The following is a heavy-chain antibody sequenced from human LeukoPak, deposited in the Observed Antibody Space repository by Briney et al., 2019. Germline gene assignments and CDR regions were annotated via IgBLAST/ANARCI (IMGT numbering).Heavy chain of an antibody. CDR2: INPGSGDT. V-gene: IGHV1-2*02. CDR3: ARAVNYYYMDV. CDR1: GYTFTDYY. J-gene: IGHJ6*03. Sequence: GALVKVSCKASGYTFTDYYLHWVRQAPGQGPEWVGWINPGSGDTNYAQKFQGRVTMTRDTSISTAYMELSGLTSDDTAVYYCARAVNYYYMDVWGEGTAVTVSS.